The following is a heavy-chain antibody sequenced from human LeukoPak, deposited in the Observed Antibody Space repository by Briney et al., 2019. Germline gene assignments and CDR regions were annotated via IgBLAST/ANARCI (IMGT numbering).Heavy chain of an antibody. CDR1: GFTFSSYA. CDR2: ISGSGGST. D-gene: IGHD4-17*01. V-gene: IGHV3-23*01. J-gene: IGHJ4*02. Sequence: SGGSLRLSCAASGFTFSSYAMSWVRQAPGKGLERVSAISGSGGSTYYADSVKGRFTISRDNSKNTLYLQMNSLRAEDTAVYYCAKDPTVTTEGYWGQGTLVTVSS. CDR3: AKDPTVTTEGY.